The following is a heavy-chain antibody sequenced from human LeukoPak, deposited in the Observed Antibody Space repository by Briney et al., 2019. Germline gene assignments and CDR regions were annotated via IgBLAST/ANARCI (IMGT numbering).Heavy chain of an antibody. CDR1: GGSISSSNW. CDR3: ARVATAYCSGGTCYSGPLQGAFDI. CDR2: IYHSGST. Sequence: KPSGTLSLTCAVSGGSISSSNWWSWVRQPPGKGLEWIGEIYHSGSTNYNPSLKSRVTISVDTSKNQFSLNLRSVTAADTAVYYCARVATAYCSGGTCYSGPLQGAFDIWGQGIRVTVSS. D-gene: IGHD2-15*01. V-gene: IGHV4-4*02. J-gene: IGHJ3*02.